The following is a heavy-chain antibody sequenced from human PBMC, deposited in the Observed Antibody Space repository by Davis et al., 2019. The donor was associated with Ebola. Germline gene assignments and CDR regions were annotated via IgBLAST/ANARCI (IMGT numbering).Heavy chain of an antibody. CDR3: AAGGDHDFWSGPDY. V-gene: IGHV1-58*01. CDR2: IVVGSGNT. D-gene: IGHD3-3*01. J-gene: IGHJ4*02. CDR1: GFTFTSSA. Sequence: SVKVSCKASGFTFTSSAVQWVRQARGQRLEWIGWIVVGSGNTNYAQKFQERVTITRDMSTSTAYMELSSLRSEDTAVYYCAAGGDHDFWSGPDYWGQGTLVTVSS.